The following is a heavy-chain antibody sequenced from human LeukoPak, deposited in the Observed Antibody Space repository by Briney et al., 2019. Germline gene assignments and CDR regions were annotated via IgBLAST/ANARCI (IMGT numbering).Heavy chain of an antibody. CDR2: IGTAGDT. CDR1: GFTFSSYD. D-gene: IGHD5-12*01. J-gene: IGHJ3*02. Sequence: RGSLRLSCAASGFTFSSYDMHWVRQATGKGLEWVSAIGTAGDTYYPGSVKGRFTISRENAKNSLYLQMNSLRAGDTAVYYCARAKGYDAFDIWGQGTMVTVSS. V-gene: IGHV3-13*01. CDR3: ARAKGYDAFDI.